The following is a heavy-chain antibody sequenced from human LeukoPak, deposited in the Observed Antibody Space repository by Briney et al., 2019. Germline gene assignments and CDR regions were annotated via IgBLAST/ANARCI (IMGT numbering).Heavy chain of an antibody. J-gene: IGHJ4*02. CDR1: GFTFNSYG. CDR3: AKDRLSGYDLFDY. Sequence: GGSLRLSCGASGFTFNSYGMHWVRQAPGKGLEWVAVISYDGSDKYYTDSVKGRFTISRDNSKNTLYLQMNSLRAEDTAVYYCAKDRLSGYDLFDYWGQGTLVTVSS. V-gene: IGHV3-30*18. D-gene: IGHD5-12*01. CDR2: ISYDGSDK.